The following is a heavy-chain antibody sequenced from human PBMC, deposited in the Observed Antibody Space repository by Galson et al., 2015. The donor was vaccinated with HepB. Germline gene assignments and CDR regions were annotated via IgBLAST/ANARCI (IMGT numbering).Heavy chain of an antibody. J-gene: IGHJ4*02. Sequence: SVKVSCKASGYKFTRYYMHWVRQAPGQGLEWMGIINPSGGSTDYAQKFRGRLTMARDTSTSTVFMELSSLGSEDTAVYHCARGVLLWDGPDYWGQGTLVTVSS. CDR2: INPSGGST. V-gene: IGHV1-46*01. CDR3: ARGVLLWDGPDY. D-gene: IGHD3-10*01. CDR1: GYKFTRYY.